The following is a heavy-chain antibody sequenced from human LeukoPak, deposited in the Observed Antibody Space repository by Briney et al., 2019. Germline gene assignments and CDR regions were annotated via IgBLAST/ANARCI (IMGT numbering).Heavy chain of an antibody. D-gene: IGHD6-19*01. CDR3: AKRSAESSGYFDY. J-gene: IGHJ4*02. CDR1: GFTFSSYD. Sequence: GGSLRLSCAASGFTFSSYDMTWVRQAPGRGLEWVSAITGSGAFTDYADSVKGRFTISRDNPKNTLYLQMNSLRAEDTAVYYCAKRSAESSGYFDYWGQGTLVTVSS. CDR2: ITGSGAFT. V-gene: IGHV3-23*01.